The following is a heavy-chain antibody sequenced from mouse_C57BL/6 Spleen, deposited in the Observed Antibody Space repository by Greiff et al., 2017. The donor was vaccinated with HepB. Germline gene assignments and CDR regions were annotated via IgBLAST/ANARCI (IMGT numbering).Heavy chain of an antibody. CDR2: IHPNSGST. CDR3: ARDGYSRYFDV. J-gene: IGHJ1*03. D-gene: IGHD2-3*01. V-gene: IGHV1-64*01. Sequence: VQLQQPGAELVKPGASVKLSCKASGYTFTSYWMHWVKQRPGQGLEWIGMIHPNSGSTNYNEKFKSKATLTVDKSSSTAYMQLSSLTSEDSAGYYCARDGYSRYFDVWGTGTTVTVSS. CDR1: GYTFTSYW.